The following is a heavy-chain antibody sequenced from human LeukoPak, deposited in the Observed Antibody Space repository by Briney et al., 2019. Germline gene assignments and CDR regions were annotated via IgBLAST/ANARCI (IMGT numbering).Heavy chain of an antibody. CDR2: ITSSSSYI. D-gene: IGHD6-25*01. Sequence: GGSLRLSCAASGFTFSSYSMNWVRQAPGKGLEWVSSITSSSSYIYYADSVKGRFTISRGNAKNSLYLQMNSLRAEDTAVYYCVAATKSDYWGQGTLVTVSS. V-gene: IGHV3-21*01. CDR1: GFTFSSYS. CDR3: VAATKSDY. J-gene: IGHJ4*02.